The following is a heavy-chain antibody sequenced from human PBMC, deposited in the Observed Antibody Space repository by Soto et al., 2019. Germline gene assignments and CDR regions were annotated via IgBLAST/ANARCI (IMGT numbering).Heavy chain of an antibody. CDR2: IYYSGTT. V-gene: IGHV4-30-4*01. CDR3: ASYYGSGTGWFDP. Sequence: PSETLSLTCTVSGGSISSGDYYWSWIRQPPGRGLEWIGYIYYSGTTYYNPSLKSRVTMSVDTSKNQFSLKLSSVTAADTAVYYCASYYGSGTGWFDPWGQGTLVTVSS. CDR1: GGSISSGDYY. D-gene: IGHD3-10*01. J-gene: IGHJ5*02.